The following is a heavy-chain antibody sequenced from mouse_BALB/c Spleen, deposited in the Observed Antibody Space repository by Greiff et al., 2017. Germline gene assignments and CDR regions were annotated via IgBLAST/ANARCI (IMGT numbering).Heavy chain of an antibody. V-gene: IGHV2-9*02. CDR2: IWAGGST. CDR1: GFSLTSYG. CDR3: ARARAYYGNPAWFAY. J-gene: IGHJ3*01. Sequence: VQLVESGPGLVAPSQSLSITCTVSGFSLTSYGVHWVRQPPGKGLEWLGVIWAGGSTNYNSALMSRLSISKDNSKSQVFLKMNSLQTDDTAMYYFARARAYYGNPAWFAYWGQGTLVTVSA. D-gene: IGHD2-10*01.